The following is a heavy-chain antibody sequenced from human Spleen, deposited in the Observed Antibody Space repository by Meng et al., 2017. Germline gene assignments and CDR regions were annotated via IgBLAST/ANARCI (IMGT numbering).Heavy chain of an antibody. J-gene: IGHJ6*02. Sequence: GESLKISCKGSGYTFTAYWIGWVRQMPGKGLEWMGIIHPGDSDTMYSPSFQGQVTISADKSISTAYLQWSSLKASDTAMYYCARGTRSYYYYYGMDVWGQGTTVTVSS. V-gene: IGHV5-51*01. CDR3: ARGTRSYYYYYGMDV. CDR2: IHPGDSDT. CDR1: GYTFTAYW.